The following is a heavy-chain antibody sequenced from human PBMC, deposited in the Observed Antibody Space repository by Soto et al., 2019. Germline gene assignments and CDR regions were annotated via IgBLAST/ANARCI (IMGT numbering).Heavy chain of an antibody. CDR1: GFPLSGYD. V-gene: IGHV3-30-3*01. CDR2: ISYDGSNK. CDR3: ARGYDSSGYYLDY. Sequence: GGSLLLSCSFAGFPLSGYDRRCVRQAAGKGLEWVAVISYDGSNKYYADSVKGRFTISRDNSKNTLYLQMNSLRAEDTAVYYCARGYDSSGYYLDYWGQGNLVNGSA. J-gene: IGHJ4*02. D-gene: IGHD3-22*01.